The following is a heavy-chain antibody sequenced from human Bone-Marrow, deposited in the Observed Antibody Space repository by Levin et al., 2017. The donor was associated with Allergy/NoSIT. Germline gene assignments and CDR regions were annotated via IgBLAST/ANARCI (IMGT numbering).Heavy chain of an antibody. Sequence: PGGSLRLSCAASGFTFSSYGMHWVRQAPGKGLEWVAVISYDGSNKYYADSVKGRFTISRDNSKNTLYLQMNSLRAEDTAVYYCASLNIVATIGKDFDYWGQGTLVTVSS. V-gene: IGHV3-30*03. D-gene: IGHD5-12*01. CDR2: ISYDGSNK. CDR3: ASLNIVATIGKDFDY. CDR1: GFTFSSYG. J-gene: IGHJ4*02.